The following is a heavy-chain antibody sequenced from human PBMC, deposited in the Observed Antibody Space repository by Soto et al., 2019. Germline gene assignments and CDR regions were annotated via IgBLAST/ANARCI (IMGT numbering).Heavy chain of an antibody. D-gene: IGHD4-17*01. CDR3: ARVRYGDFSFQY. CDR1: VYTFTAFH. V-gene: IGHV1-2*02. CDR2: INPDTGGS. Sequence: GXSVKVSCKASVYTFTAFHLHWVRLAPGQGLEWMGWINPDTGGSEYGQKFQGRVTLTRDTSMTTAYMELSSLTSDDTAIYFCARVRYGDFSFQYWGQGSPVTVSS. J-gene: IGHJ4*02.